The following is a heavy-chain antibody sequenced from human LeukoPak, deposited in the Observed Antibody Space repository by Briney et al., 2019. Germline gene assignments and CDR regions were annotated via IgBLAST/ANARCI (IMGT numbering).Heavy chain of an antibody. J-gene: IGHJ6*02. D-gene: IGHD4-17*01. CDR3: ARDWSVTYYGMDV. Sequence: GGSLRLSCAASGFTFSDHYTDWVRQAPGKGLEWVGRTRNKANSYTTEYAASVKGRFTISRDDSKNSLYLQMNSLKTEDTAVYYCARDWSVTYYGMDVWGQGTTVTVSS. CDR1: GFTFSDHY. CDR2: TRNKANSYTT. V-gene: IGHV3-72*01.